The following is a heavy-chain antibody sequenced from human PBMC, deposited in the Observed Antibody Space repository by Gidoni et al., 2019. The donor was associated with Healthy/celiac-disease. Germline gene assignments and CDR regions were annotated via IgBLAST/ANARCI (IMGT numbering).Heavy chain of an antibody. Sequence: QVQLQESGPGLVKPSQTLSLTCTVSGGSISSGGYYWSWIRQHPGKGLEWIGYIYYSGSTYYNPSLKSRVTISVDTSKNQFSLKLSSVTAADTAVYYCARGTGRSSWYVCYFDYWGQGTLVTVSS. CDR3: ARGTGRSSWYVCYFDY. D-gene: IGHD6-13*01. CDR2: IYYSGST. CDR1: GGSISSGGYY. J-gene: IGHJ4*02. V-gene: IGHV4-31*03.